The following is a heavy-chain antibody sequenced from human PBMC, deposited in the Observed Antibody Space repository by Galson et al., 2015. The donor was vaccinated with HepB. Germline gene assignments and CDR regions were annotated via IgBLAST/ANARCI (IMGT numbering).Heavy chain of an antibody. V-gene: IGHV3-23*01. CDR1: GFTFSSYA. D-gene: IGHD6-19*01. CDR2: MSGSGGST. Sequence: SLRLSCAASGFTFSSYAMSWVRQAPGKGLEWVSAMSGSGGSTYYADSVKGRFTISRDNSKNTLYLQMNSLRAEDTAVYYCAKDRGSGWYPDAFDIWGQGTMVTVSS. J-gene: IGHJ3*02. CDR3: AKDRGSGWYPDAFDI.